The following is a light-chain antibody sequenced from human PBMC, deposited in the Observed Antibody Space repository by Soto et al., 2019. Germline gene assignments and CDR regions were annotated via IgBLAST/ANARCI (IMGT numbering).Light chain of an antibody. CDR3: LQHNDYPPA. CDR1: QGIRND. CDR2: AAS. Sequence: DIQMTQSPSSLSASVGDRVTITCRASQGIRNDLAWYQQKPGKAPKRLIYAASSLHSGVPSRFSGSASGTGFTLTISSPQPEDFATYYCLQHNDYPPAFGPGTKVDIK. V-gene: IGKV1-17*01. J-gene: IGKJ3*01.